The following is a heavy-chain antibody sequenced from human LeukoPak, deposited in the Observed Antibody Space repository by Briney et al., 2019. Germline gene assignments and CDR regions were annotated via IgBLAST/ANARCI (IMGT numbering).Heavy chain of an antibody. D-gene: IGHD3-9*01. CDR1: GYTFTGYY. CDR3: ARDRTGLLTKGNYFDY. J-gene: IGHJ4*02. V-gene: IGHV1-2*02. Sequence: GGSVRVSCKASGYTFTGYYMHWVRQAPGQGLEWVGWINPNSGGKIYAQKFQSRVTMTRDTSIRTAYMVLSRLMSDETAVYYCARDRTGLLTKGNYFDYWGQGTLVTVSS. CDR2: INPNSGGK.